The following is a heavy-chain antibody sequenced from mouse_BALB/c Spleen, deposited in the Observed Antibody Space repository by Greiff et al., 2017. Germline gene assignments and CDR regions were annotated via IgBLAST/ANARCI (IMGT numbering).Heavy chain of an antibody. V-gene: IGHV5-6-5*01. CDR1: GFTFSSYA. D-gene: IGHD2-3*01. CDR2: ISSGGST. J-gene: IGHJ1*01. Sequence: EVKVEESGGGLVKPGGSLKLSCAASGFTFSSYAMSWVRQTPEKRLEWVASISSGGSTYYPDSVKGRFTISRDNARNILYLQMSSLRSEDTAMYYCARGYDGYYWYFDVWGAGTTVTVSS. CDR3: ARGYDGYYWYFDV.